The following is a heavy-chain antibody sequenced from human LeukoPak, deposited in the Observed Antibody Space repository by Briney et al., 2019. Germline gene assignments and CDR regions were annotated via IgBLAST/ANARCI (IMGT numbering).Heavy chain of an antibody. CDR1: GGSIRNYY. J-gene: IGHJ6*03. Sequence: PSETLSLTCTVSGGSIRNYYWSWIRQPPGKGLGWIGYIFYSGSTNYNPSLKSRVTISVDTSKNQFSLKLRSVTAADTAVYYCAGHKDYYYSYMDVWGKGTTVTISS. CDR2: IFYSGST. CDR3: AGHKDYYYSYMDV. V-gene: IGHV4-59*01.